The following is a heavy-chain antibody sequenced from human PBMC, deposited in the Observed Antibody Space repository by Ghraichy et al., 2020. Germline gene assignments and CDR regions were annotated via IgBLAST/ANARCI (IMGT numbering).Heavy chain of an antibody. D-gene: IGHD6-13*01. Sequence: SQTLSLTCAVYGGSFSDYYWSWIRQPPGKGLEWIGDITHNRDTNYHPSLQSRVTLLVDTSKNQFSLKLRSVTAADTAVYFCAREGIWPYSRSWYRGFDIWGQGTLVTVSS. CDR2: ITHNRDT. CDR3: AREGIWPYSRSWYRGFDI. V-gene: IGHV4-34*01. CDR1: GGSFSDYY. J-gene: IGHJ3*02.